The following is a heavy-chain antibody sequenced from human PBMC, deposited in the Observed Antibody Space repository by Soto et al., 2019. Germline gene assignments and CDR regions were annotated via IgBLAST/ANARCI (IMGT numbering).Heavy chain of an antibody. J-gene: IGHJ5*02. Sequence: GESLPSSCKGSGYSFTSYWIGWVRQMPGKVLVWMGIFYPGDSDTKYSPSFQGQVTISADKSISTAYTQWSSLKASDIARYYCARNDTYDYLSGNTWWFDPWVQGTLVSVSS. CDR1: GYSFTSYW. V-gene: IGHV5-51*01. CDR2: FYPGDSDT. CDR3: ARNDTYDYLSGNTWWFDP. D-gene: IGHD3-3*01.